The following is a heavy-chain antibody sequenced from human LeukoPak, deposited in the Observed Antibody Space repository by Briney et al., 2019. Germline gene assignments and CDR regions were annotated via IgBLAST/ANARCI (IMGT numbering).Heavy chain of an antibody. Sequence: ASVKVSCKASGYTFTSFGISWVRQAPGQGLEWMGWISAYNGNTNYAQKLQGRVTMTTDTSTSTAYMELSSLRSEDTAVYYCAREGLDYWFDPWGQGTLVTVSS. D-gene: IGHD3/OR15-3a*01. V-gene: IGHV1-18*01. CDR1: GYTFTSFG. J-gene: IGHJ5*02. CDR3: AREGLDYWFDP. CDR2: ISAYNGNT.